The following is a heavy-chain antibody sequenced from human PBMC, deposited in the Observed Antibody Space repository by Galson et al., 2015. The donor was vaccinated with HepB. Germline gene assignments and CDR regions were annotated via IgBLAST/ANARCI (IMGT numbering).Heavy chain of an antibody. CDR3: ARASYSSFYDYVDS. CDR1: GFIFNDDA. D-gene: IGHD3-22*01. Sequence: SLRLSCAGSGFIFNDDALSWFRQAPGKGLEWVAVIWYDGSNKYYVDVVEGRFTISRDNSKNTVYLQMNSLRAEDTAIYYCARASYSSFYDYVDSWGQGTLVTVSS. CDR2: IWYDGSNK. J-gene: IGHJ4*02. V-gene: IGHV3-33*01.